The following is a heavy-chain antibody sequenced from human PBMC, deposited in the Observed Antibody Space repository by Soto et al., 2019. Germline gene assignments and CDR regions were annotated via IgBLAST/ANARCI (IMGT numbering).Heavy chain of an antibody. Sequence: QVQLQESGPGLVKPSQTLSLTCTVSGGSISSGGYYWSWIRQHPGKGLEWIGYIYYSGSTYYNPSPKSRVTISEDTSKSQFSLKRSSVTAADTAVYYCARHNYDSSGTAVDVWGQGTTVTVSS. V-gene: IGHV4-31*03. D-gene: IGHD3-22*01. CDR1: GGSISSGGYY. CDR2: IYYSGST. J-gene: IGHJ6*02. CDR3: ARHNYDSSGTAVDV.